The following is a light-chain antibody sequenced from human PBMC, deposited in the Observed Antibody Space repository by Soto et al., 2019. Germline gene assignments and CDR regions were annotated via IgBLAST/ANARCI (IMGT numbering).Light chain of an antibody. CDR3: QRRGIT. J-gene: IGKJ5*01. Sequence: EIVLTQSPATLSLSPGERATLSCRASQSVSSYLAWYQQKPGQAPRLLIYDASNRATGITARFSGSGSGTDFTLTISSLEPEDFAVYYCQRRGITFGQGTRLEIK. V-gene: IGKV3-11*01. CDR2: DAS. CDR1: QSVSSY.